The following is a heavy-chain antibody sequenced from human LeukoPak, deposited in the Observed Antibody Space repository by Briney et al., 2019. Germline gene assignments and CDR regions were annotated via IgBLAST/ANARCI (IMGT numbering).Heavy chain of an antibody. D-gene: IGHD6-19*01. CDR3: AKEPITVAGNERGY. CDR1: GFTFSSYA. CDR2: ISGVGGST. V-gene: IGHV3-23*01. J-gene: IGHJ4*02. Sequence: GGSLRLSCEASGFTFSSYAMSWVRQAPGKGLEWGSTISGVGGSTNYADSVKGRYTLSSDNSKNTLFLQRNSLRAKDTAVYYCAKEPITVAGNERGYGGQGTRVTVSS.